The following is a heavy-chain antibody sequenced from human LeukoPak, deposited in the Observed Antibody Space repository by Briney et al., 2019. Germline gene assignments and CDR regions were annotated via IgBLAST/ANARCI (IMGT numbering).Heavy chain of an antibody. CDR3: ARGLYGSDSF. Sequence: SETLSLTCAVYGGSFSGYYWSWIRQPPGKGLEWIGEINHSGSTNYNPSLKSRVTMSVDTSKNQISLRLTSVTAADTAVYYCARGLYGSDSFWGQGNLVTVSS. CDR2: INHSGST. V-gene: IGHV4-34*01. J-gene: IGHJ4*02. CDR1: GGSFSGYY. D-gene: IGHD6-19*01.